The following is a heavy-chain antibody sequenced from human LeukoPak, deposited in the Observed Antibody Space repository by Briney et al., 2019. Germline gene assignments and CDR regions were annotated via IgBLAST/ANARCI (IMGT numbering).Heavy chain of an antibody. CDR3: ARLPTVVTRVAFDI. CDR2: IYHSGST. CDR1: GGSISTYY. Sequence: SETLSLTCTVSGGSISTYYWSWIRQPPGKGLEWIGYIYHSGSTKYNPSLKSRVTISVDTSKNQFSLKLSSVTAADTAVYYCARLPTVVTRVAFDIWGQGTMVTVSS. V-gene: IGHV4-59*12. D-gene: IGHD4-23*01. J-gene: IGHJ3*02.